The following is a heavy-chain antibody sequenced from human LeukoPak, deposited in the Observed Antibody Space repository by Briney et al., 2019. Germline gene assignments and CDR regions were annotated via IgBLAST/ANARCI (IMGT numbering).Heavy chain of an antibody. D-gene: IGHD4-17*01. Sequence: GGSLRLSCAASGFTFSSYAMHWVRQAPGKGLEWVAVISYDGSNKYYADSVKGRFTISRDNSKNTLYLQMNSLRAEDTAVYYCARDRDYDDYPDYWGQGTLVTVSS. CDR3: ARDRDYDDYPDY. V-gene: IGHV3-30*01. CDR1: GFTFSSYA. CDR2: ISYDGSNK. J-gene: IGHJ4*02.